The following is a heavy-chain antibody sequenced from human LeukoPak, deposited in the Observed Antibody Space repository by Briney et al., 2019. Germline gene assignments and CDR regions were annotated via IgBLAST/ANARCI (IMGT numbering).Heavy chain of an antibody. J-gene: IGHJ4*02. CDR3: AKFLPTHIVVANYYFDY. CDR2: IYSGGSS. CDR1: GFTVSSNY. D-gene: IGHD2-21*01. V-gene: IGHV3-53*01. Sequence: GGSLRLSCAASGFTVSSNYMNWVRQAPGKGLEWVSVIYSGGSSYYADSMKGRFTISRDNSKNTLYLQMNSLRAEDTAVYYCAKFLPTHIVVANYYFDYWGQGTLVTVSS.